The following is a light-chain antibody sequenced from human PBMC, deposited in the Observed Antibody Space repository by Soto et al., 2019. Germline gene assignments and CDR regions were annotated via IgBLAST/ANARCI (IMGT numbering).Light chain of an antibody. V-gene: IGKV3-20*01. J-gene: IGKJ1*01. CDR2: DTS. CDR3: QQYGRSPWT. CDR1: QSVDSTS. Sequence: EFVLTQSADTLRSPPGARPNQAYRASQSVDSTSLAWYLQKPGQAPRLLIYDTSSRATGIPDRFSCSGSGTHFTLTCGRLEPEDFAVYFCQQYGRSPWTFGQGTKVDIK.